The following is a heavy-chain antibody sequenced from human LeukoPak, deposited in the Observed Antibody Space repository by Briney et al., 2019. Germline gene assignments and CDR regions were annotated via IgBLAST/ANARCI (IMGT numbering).Heavy chain of an antibody. CDR3: AKVYCSGGSCYFDY. V-gene: IGHV3-23*01. J-gene: IGHJ4*02. CDR2: ISGSGGST. CDR1: GFAISSYA. D-gene: IGHD2-15*01. Sequence: GGSLRLSCAASGFAISSYAMNWVRQAPGKGLEWVSAISGSGGSTYYADSVKGRFTISRDNSKNTLYLQMNSLRAEDTAVYYCAKVYCSGGSCYFDYWGQGTLVTVSS.